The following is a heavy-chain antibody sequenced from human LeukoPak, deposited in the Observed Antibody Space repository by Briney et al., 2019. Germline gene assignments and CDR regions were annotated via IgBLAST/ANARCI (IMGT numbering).Heavy chain of an antibody. J-gene: IGHJ4*02. CDR2: INSDGITT. V-gene: IGHV3-74*01. D-gene: IGHD6-6*01. CDR1: GFTLSTYW. CDR3: ARGLSGYSSSLGY. Sequence: GGSLRLSCAASGFTLSTYWMHWVRQAPGKGLVWVSLINSDGITTIYADSVKGRFTISRDNAKNTLYLQMNSLRAEDTAVYYCARGLSGYSSSLGYWGQGTLVTVSS.